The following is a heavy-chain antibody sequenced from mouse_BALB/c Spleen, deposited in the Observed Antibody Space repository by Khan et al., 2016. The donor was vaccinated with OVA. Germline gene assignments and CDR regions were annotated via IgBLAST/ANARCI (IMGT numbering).Heavy chain of an antibody. CDR2: IWGDGST. CDR1: GFSLNSYG. V-gene: IGHV2-3*01. J-gene: IGHJ4*01. D-gene: IGHD1-1*01. CDR3: SKFTPDYYSMDY. Sequence: QVQLQQSGPGLVAPSQSLSITCTVSGFSLNSYGVNWVRQPPGKGLEWLGVIWGDGSTNYHSALISRLIISQDNSKSQVFLKLNSLQTDDTATYYCSKFTPDYYSMDYWGQGTSVTVSS.